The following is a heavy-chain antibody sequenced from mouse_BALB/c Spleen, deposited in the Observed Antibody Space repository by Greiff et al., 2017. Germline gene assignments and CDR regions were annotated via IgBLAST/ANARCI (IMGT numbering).Heavy chain of an antibody. Sequence: EVQLVESGGGLVKPGGSLKLSCAASGFTFSSYAMSWVRQSPEKRLEWVAEISSGGSYTYYPDTVTGRFTISRDNAKNTLYLEMSSLRSEDTAMYYCAREGLGRFDYWGQGTTLTVSS. CDR3: AREGLGRFDY. CDR1: GFTFSSYA. J-gene: IGHJ2*01. D-gene: IGHD4-1*01. V-gene: IGHV5-9-4*01. CDR2: ISSGGSYT.